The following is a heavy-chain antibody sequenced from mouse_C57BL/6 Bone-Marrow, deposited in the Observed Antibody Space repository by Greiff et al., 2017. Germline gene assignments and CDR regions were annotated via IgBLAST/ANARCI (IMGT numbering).Heavy chain of an antibody. V-gene: IGHV14-4*01. D-gene: IGHD1-1*01. CDR3: TTDYGSSYPAWFAY. J-gene: IGHJ3*01. Sequence: EVQLHQSGAELVRPGASVKLSCTASGFNIKDDYMHWVKQRPEQGLEWIGWIDPENGDTEYASKFQGKATITADTSSNTAYLQLSSLTSEDTAVYYCTTDYGSSYPAWFAYWGQGTLVTVSA. CDR2: IDPENGDT. CDR1: GFNIKDDY.